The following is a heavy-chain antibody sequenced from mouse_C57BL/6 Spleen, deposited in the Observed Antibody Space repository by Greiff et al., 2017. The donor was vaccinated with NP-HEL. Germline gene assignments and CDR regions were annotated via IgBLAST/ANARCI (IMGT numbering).Heavy chain of an antibody. CDR2: IDPENGDT. J-gene: IGHJ2*01. CDR3: TTGGIYYYGSSYRYFDY. Sequence: EVQLQQSGAELVRPGASVKLSCTASGFNIKDDYMHWVKQRPEQGLEWIGWIDPENGDTEYASKFQGKATITADTSSNTAYLQLSSLTSEDTAVYYCTTGGIYYYGSSYRYFDYWGQGTTLTVSS. D-gene: IGHD1-1*01. CDR1: GFNIKDDY. V-gene: IGHV14-4*01.